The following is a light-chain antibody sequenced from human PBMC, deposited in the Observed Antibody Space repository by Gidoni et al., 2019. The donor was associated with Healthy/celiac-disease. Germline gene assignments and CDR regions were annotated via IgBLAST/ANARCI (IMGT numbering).Light chain of an antibody. CDR2: QDF. CDR1: KLGDKY. CDR3: QAWDISTVV. J-gene: IGLJ2*01. Sequence: SYELTQPASVSVSPGQTASITCSGDKLGDKYVCWYQQKPGQSPVLVIYQDFKRPSGIPERFSGSNSGNSATLTISETQAMDEADYYCQAWDISTVVFGGGTKLTVL. V-gene: IGLV3-1*01.